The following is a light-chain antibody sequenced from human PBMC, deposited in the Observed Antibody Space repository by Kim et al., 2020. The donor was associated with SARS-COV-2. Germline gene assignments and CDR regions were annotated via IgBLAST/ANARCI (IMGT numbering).Light chain of an antibody. J-gene: IGKJ1*01. CDR1: QSVYSDY. V-gene: IGKV3-20*01. Sequence: EIVLTQSPGTLCLSPGDRATLSCRASQSVYSDYLAWYQQKPGQAPRLLIHEASIRDTGIPDRFSGSGSGTDFTLTIRRLQPEDFAVYYCQQYGSSWTFGQGTKVDIK. CDR3: QQYGSSWT. CDR2: EAS.